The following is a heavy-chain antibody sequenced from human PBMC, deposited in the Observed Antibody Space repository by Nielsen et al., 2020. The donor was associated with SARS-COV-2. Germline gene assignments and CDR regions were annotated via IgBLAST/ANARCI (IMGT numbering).Heavy chain of an antibody. CDR3: ARDMEMATINYYYYMDV. V-gene: IGHV3-48*02. J-gene: IGHJ6*03. CDR2: ISSSSSTI. Sequence: GGSLRLSCAASGFTFSSYSMNWVRQAPGKGLEWVSYISSSSSTIYYADSVKGRFTIPRDNAKNSLYLQMNSLRDEDTAVYYCARDMEMATINYYYYMDVWGKGTTVTVSS. CDR1: GFTFSSYS. D-gene: IGHD5-24*01.